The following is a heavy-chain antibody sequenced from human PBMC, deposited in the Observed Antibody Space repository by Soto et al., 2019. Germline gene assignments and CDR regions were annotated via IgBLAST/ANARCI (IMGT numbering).Heavy chain of an antibody. CDR3: ARDHIVATIVFEY. V-gene: IGHV3-7*01. Sequence: PGGSLRLSCGAPGFTFRSYWMSWVRQAPGKGLEWVANINQDGSEKYYVDSVKGRFTISRDNAKNSVYLQMNSLGAEDTAVYYCARDHIVATIVFEYWGQGTLVTVSS. J-gene: IGHJ4*02. CDR1: GFTFRSYW. CDR2: INQDGSEK. D-gene: IGHD5-12*01.